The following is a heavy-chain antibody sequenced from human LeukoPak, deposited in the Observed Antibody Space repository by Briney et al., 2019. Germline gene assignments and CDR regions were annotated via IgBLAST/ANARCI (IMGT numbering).Heavy chain of an antibody. CDR1: GFTFSGYS. J-gene: IGHJ6*02. Sequence: GGSLRLSCAASGFTFSGYSMNWVRQAPGKGLEWVSSISSSSSYIYYADSVKGRFTISRDNAKNSLYLQMNSLRAEDTAVYYCARDRAAYYYGMDVWGQGTTVTVSS. V-gene: IGHV3-21*01. D-gene: IGHD3-10*01. CDR3: ARDRAAYYYGMDV. CDR2: ISSSSSYI.